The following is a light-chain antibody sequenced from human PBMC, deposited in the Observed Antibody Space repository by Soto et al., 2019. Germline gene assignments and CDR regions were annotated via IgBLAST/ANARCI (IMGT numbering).Light chain of an antibody. Sequence: DIQMPQSPSSLSASVGDRVTITCRASQSISSYLNWYQQKPGKAPKILIYAESSLQSGVPSRFSGSGSGTDLTLTISSLQPEDFATYYCQKSYSTPITCGQGTRLEIK. V-gene: IGKV1-39*01. CDR3: QKSYSTPIT. CDR2: AES. CDR1: QSISSY. J-gene: IGKJ5*01.